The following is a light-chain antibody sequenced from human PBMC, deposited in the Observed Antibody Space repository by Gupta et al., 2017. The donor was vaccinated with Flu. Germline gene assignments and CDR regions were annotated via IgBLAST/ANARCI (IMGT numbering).Light chain of an antibody. Sequence: ATLYLSPGESATLACRASQSIRTYIDWYKKKPGQAPRLLMYDASHRDAGITGRFIGSGSGKDXTLTISXREQEDFALYYCQQRSSRPMSTFGXGTELEIK. CDR1: QSIRTY. CDR2: DAS. V-gene: IGKV3-11*01. CDR3: QQRSSRPMST. J-gene: IGKJ2*01.